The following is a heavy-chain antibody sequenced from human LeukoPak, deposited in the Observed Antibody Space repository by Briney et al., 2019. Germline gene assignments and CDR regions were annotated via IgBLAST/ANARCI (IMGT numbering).Heavy chain of an antibody. V-gene: IGHV4-61*02. CDR1: GGSISSGSYY. Sequence: SETLSLTCTVSGGSISSGSYYWSWIRQPAGKGLEWIGRIYTSGSTNYNPSLKSRVTISVDTSKNQFSLKLSSVTAADTAVYYCATEVAGYWGQGTPVTVSS. J-gene: IGHJ4*02. CDR2: IYTSGST. D-gene: IGHD1-1*01. CDR3: ATEVAGY.